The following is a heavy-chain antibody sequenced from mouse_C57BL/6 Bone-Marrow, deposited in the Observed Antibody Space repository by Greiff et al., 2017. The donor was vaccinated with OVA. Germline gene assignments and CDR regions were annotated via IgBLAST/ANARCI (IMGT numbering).Heavy chain of an antibody. CDR1: GYTFTDYE. Sequence: VQLQESGAELVRPGASVTLSCKASGYTFTDYEMHWVKQTPVHGLEWIGAIDPETGGTAYNQKFKGKAILTADKSSSTAYMELRSLTSEDSAVYYCTRKGLDATLHYWGQGTTLTVSS. CDR2: IDPETGGT. V-gene: IGHV1-15*01. D-gene: IGHD2-10*02. CDR3: TRKGLDATLHY. J-gene: IGHJ2*01.